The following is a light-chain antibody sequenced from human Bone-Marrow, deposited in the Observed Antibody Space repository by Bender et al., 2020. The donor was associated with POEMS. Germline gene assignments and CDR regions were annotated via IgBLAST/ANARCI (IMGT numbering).Light chain of an antibody. CDR2: SSH. J-gene: IGLJ2*01. CDR3: SSYSYTGGNTLTI. CDR1: SSNIGAHA. Sequence: QSVLTQPPSASGTPGQRVTISCSGGSSNIGAHAVNWYQHLPGTAPKLLIYSSHRRPSEVPDRFSGSRSGTSASLAISGLQSEDEADYFCSSYSYTGGNTLTIFGGGTKLTVL. V-gene: IGLV1-44*01.